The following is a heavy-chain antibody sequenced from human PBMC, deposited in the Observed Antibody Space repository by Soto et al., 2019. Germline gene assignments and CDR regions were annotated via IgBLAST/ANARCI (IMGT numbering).Heavy chain of an antibody. CDR2: ISGGGGST. V-gene: IGHV3-23*01. J-gene: IGHJ6*02. CDR1: GFTFSSYA. Sequence: PGGSLRLSCAASGFTFSSYAMSWVRQAPGKGLEWVSAISGGGGSTYYADSVKGRFTISRDNSKNTLYLQMNSLRAEDTAVYYCAKLSYYYYGMDVWGQGTTVTVSS. D-gene: IGHD3-16*02. CDR3: AKLSYYYYGMDV.